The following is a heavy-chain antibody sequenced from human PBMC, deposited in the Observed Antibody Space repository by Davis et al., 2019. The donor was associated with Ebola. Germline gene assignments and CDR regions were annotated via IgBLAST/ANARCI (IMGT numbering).Heavy chain of an antibody. D-gene: IGHD3-10*01. CDR1: GFTFSSYS. J-gene: IGHJ4*02. V-gene: IGHV3-48*04. CDR3: AREGFSPGDS. CDR2: ISSSSSTI. Sequence: GESLKISCAASGFTFSSYSMNWVRQAPGKGREWVSYISSSSSTIYYADSVKGRFTISRDNAKNSLYLRMSSLRAEDTAVYYCAREGFSPGDSWGQGTLVTVSS.